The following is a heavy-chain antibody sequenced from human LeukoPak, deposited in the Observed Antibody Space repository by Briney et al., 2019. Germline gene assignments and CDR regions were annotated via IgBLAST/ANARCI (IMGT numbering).Heavy chain of an antibody. Sequence: GGSLRLSCAASGFTFSSYSMNWVRQAPGKGLEWVSSISGSGGRTYHADSVKGRFTISRDNSKNTLYLQMNSLRAEDTAVYYCARDSSGWAYFDYWGQGTLVTVSS. D-gene: IGHD6-19*01. V-gene: IGHV3-23*01. CDR2: ISGSGGRT. CDR1: GFTFSSYS. J-gene: IGHJ4*02. CDR3: ARDSSGWAYFDY.